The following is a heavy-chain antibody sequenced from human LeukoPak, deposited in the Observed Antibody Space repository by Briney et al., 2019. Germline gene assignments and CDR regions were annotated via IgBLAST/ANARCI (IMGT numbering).Heavy chain of an antibody. D-gene: IGHD3-9*01. J-gene: IGHJ4*02. CDR3: ASLRYDILTGSHGEGDY. Sequence: GESLKISCKGSGYNFINYWIGWVRQMPGKGLEWMGIIYPGDSDIRYSPSFQGQVTVSADKSISTAYLQWSSLKASDTAMYYCASLRYDILTGSHGEGDYWGQGTLVTVSS. CDR2: IYPGDSDI. V-gene: IGHV5-51*01. CDR1: GYNFINYW.